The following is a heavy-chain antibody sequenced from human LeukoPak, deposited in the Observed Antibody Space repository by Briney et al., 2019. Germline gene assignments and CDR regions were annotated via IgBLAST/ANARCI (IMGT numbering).Heavy chain of an antibody. Sequence: GGSLRLSCAASGFTFSSYAMSWVRQAPGKGLEWVSAISGSGGSTYYADSVKGRFATSRDNSKNTLYLQMNSLRAEDTAVYYCAKVPSLTDNYVYFQHWGQGTLVTVSS. CDR2: ISGSGGST. CDR1: GFTFSSYA. CDR3: AKVPSLTDNYVYFQH. D-gene: IGHD4-11*01. J-gene: IGHJ1*01. V-gene: IGHV3-23*01.